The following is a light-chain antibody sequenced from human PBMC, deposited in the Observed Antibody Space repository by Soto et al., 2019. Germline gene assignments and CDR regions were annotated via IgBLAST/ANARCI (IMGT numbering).Light chain of an antibody. CDR3: CSYAGSSTYV. V-gene: IGLV2-23*01. Sequence: QSALTQPASVSGSPGQSITISCTGTSSDVGNYNLVSWYQQHPGKAPKLMIYEGSKRPSGVSNRFSGSKSGNTASLTISILQAEDEADYYCCSYAGSSTYVFGTGTKLNVL. CDR1: SSDVGNYNL. J-gene: IGLJ1*01. CDR2: EGS.